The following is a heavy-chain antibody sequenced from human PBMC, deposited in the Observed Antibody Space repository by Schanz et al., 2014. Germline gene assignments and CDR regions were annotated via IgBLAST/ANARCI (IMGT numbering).Heavy chain of an antibody. D-gene: IGHD5-12*01. CDR2: ISGSGGNT. CDR1: GFTFTNYA. J-gene: IGHJ4*02. Sequence: DVQLLESGGGLVQPGGSLRLSCAASGFTFTNYAMSWVRQAPGKGLEWVSLISGSGGNTYYADAVRGRFTISRDNSKTTVYLQMNSLRAEDTAVYYCARKVVATIGGYYDNWGQGTLVIVSS. CDR3: ARKVVATIGGYYDN. V-gene: IGHV3-23*01.